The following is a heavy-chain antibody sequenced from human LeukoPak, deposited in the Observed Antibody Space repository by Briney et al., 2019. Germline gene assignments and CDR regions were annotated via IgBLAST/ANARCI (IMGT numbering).Heavy chain of an antibody. D-gene: IGHD6-13*01. CDR3: VKEDSSRWYDYMDV. CDR2: ISWDGGSS. V-gene: IGHV3-43D*03. J-gene: IGHJ6*03. Sequence: GGSLRLSCVASGCTFNDYAMHWGRQAPGKGLEWVSLISWDGGSSYYANSVKGRFTISRDNSKNSLYLQMNSLRAEDTALYYCVKEDSSRWYDYMDVWGKGTTVTVSS. CDR1: GCTFNDYA.